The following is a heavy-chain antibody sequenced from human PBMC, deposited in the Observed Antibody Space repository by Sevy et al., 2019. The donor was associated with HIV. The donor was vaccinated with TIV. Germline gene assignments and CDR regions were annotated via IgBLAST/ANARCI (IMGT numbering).Heavy chain of an antibody. J-gene: IGHJ4*02. CDR2: ISTSSSST. D-gene: IGHD3-22*01. V-gene: IGHV3-23*01. Sequence: GGSLRLSCAASGFTFSNYAMGWVRQAPGKGPEWVSTISTSSSSTYYADSVKGRFTISRDNSKNRLSLQMNSLRADDTAVYHCATEPDNVHYYDSSGSLFDNWGQGTLVTVSS. CDR3: ATEPDNVHYYDSSGSLFDN. CDR1: GFTFSNYA.